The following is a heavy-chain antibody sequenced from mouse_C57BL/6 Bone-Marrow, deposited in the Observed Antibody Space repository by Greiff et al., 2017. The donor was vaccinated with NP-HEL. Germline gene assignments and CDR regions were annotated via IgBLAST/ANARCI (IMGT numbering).Heavy chain of an antibody. D-gene: IGHD2-3*01. J-gene: IGHJ4*01. Sequence: LQESGAELVRPGASVTLSCKASGYTFTDYEMHWVKQTPVHGLEWIGAIDPETGGTAYNQKFKGKAILTADKSSSTAYMELRSLTSEDSAVYYGTGVGLDGRYYAMDYWGQGTSVTVSS. CDR2: IDPETGGT. CDR3: TGVGLDGRYYAMDY. CDR1: GYTFTDYE. V-gene: IGHV1-15*01.